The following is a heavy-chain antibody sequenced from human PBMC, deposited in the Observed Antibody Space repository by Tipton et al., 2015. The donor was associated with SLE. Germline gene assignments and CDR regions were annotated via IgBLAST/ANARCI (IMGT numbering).Heavy chain of an antibody. CDR3: ARAVEGYYYYFYGMDV. V-gene: IGHV4-34*01. J-gene: IGHJ6*02. D-gene: IGHD6-19*01. CDR2: INHSGST. CDR1: GGSFSGYY. Sequence: TLSLTCAVYGGSFSGYYWSWIRQPPGKGLEWIGEINHSGSTNYNPSLKSRVTISVDTSKNQFSLKLSSVTAADTAVYYCARAVEGYYYYFYGMDVWGQGTTVTVSS.